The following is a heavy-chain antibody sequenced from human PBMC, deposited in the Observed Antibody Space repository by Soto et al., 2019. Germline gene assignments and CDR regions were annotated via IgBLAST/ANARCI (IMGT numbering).Heavy chain of an antibody. D-gene: IGHD2-2*01. CDR1: GGSISSGGYP. J-gene: IGHJ4*02. CDR2: IYHSGST. CDR3: ARDFWLVPAANYFDY. V-gene: IGHV4-30-2*01. Sequence: PSVTMSVTCAVSGGSISSGGYPWSWIRQPPGKGLEWIGYIYHSGSTYYNPSLKSRVTISVDRSKNQFSLKLSSVTAADTAVYYCARDFWLVPAANYFDYWGQGTLVTVSS.